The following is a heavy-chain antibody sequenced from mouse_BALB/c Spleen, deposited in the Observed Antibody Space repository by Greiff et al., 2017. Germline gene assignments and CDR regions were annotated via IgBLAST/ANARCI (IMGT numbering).Heavy chain of an antibody. Sequence: VQLQQSGAELMKPGASVKISCKATGYTFSSYWIEWVKQRPGHGLEWIGEILPGSGSTNYNEKFKGKATFTADTSSNTAYMQLSSLTSEDSAVYYCASTTAVFAYWGQGTLVTVSA. V-gene: IGHV1-9*01. CDR2: ILPGSGST. CDR1: GYTFSSYW. CDR3: ASTTAVFAY. D-gene: IGHD1-2*01. J-gene: IGHJ3*01.